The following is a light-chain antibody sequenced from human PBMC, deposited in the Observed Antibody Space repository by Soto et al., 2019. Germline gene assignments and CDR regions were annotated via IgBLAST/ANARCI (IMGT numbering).Light chain of an antibody. CDR3: QQYGSSPYT. CDR2: GAF. J-gene: IGKJ2*01. V-gene: IGKV3-20*01. CDR1: QTVRSSY. Sequence: IFLTQSPGSLSLSSGERATLSCRASQTVRSSYLAWYQQRPGQAPKLLIYGAFNRAIGIPDRFSGSESGRDYNLSISRLDPEDSAVYYCQQYGSSPYTFGQGTKLEIK.